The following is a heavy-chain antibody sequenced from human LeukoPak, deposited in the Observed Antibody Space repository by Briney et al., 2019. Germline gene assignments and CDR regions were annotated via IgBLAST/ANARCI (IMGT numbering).Heavy chain of an antibody. V-gene: IGHV3-48*03. D-gene: IGHD6-13*01. J-gene: IGHJ5*02. CDR1: GFTFSSYE. CDR2: ISSSGSTI. Sequence: GGSLRLSCAASGFTFSSYEMNWVRQAPGKGLEWVSYISSSGSTIYYADSVKGRFTISRDNAKNSLYLQMNSLRAEDTAVHYCARGDSSSWYGVNWFDPWGQGTLVTVSS. CDR3: ARGDSSSWYGVNWFDP.